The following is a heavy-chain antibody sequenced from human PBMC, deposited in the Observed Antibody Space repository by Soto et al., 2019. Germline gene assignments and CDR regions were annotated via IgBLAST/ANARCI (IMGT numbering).Heavy chain of an antibody. V-gene: IGHV1-18*01. Sequence: ACVKVSCKASGYTFANFGISWVRQAPGQGLEWMGWISAYNGNTNYAQKFQDRVTMTTDTSTSTAYMELRSLRSDDTAMYYCARAAYEILTGYYRRWGQ. J-gene: IGHJ3*01. D-gene: IGHD3-9*01. CDR3: ARAAYEILTGYYRR. CDR1: GYTFANFG. CDR2: ISAYNGNT.